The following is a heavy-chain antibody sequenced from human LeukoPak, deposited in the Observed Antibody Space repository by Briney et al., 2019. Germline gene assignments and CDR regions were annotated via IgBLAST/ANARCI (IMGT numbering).Heavy chain of an antibody. D-gene: IGHD1-26*01. CDR1: GFTFSGNA. V-gene: IGHV3-23*01. CDR2: ISGTGGTT. CDR3: AKDAHSGSYFDY. Sequence: PGGSLRLSCAASGFTFSGNAMCWVRQAPGKGLEWVSLISGTGGTTYYADSVKGRLTISRDNSKNTLYLQMNSLRVEDTAVYYCAKDAHSGSYFDYWGQGILVTVSS. J-gene: IGHJ4*01.